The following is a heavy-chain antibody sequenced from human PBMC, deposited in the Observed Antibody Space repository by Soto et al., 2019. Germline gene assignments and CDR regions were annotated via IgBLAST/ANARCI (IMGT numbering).Heavy chain of an antibody. CDR2: IYYSGST. CDR3: ARGSTYYDFWSGYYLNWFYP. V-gene: IGHV4-59*01. Sequence: SETLCLTCTVSGGSIISYYWSWIRQPPGKGLEWIGYIYYSGSTNYNPSLKSRVTISVDTSKNQFSLKLSSVTAADTAVYYCARGSTYYDFWSGYYLNWFYPWSQGSLVSVSA. CDR1: GGSIISYY. D-gene: IGHD3-3*01. J-gene: IGHJ5*02.